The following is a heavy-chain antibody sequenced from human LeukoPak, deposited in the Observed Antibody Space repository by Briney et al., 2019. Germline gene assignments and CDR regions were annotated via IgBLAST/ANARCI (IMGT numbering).Heavy chain of an antibody. V-gene: IGHV3-30-3*01. J-gene: IGHJ4*02. CDR2: ISYDGSNK. CDR3: AKVGGATQFDY. CDR1: GFTFSSYA. D-gene: IGHD1-26*01. Sequence: TGRSLRLSCAASGFTFSSYAMHWVRQAPGKGLEWVAVISYDGSNKYYADSVKGRFTISRDNSKNTLYLQMNSLRAEDTAVYYCAKVGGATQFDYWGQGTLVTVSS.